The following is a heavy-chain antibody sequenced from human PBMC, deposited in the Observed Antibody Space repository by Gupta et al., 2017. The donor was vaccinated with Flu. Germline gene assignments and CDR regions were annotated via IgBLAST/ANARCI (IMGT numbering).Heavy chain of an antibody. Sequence: QLQLQESGPGLVKPSETLSLTCTVSGGSISSSSYYWGWIRQPPGKGLEWIGSIYYSGSTYYNPSLKSRVTISVDTSQNQFSLKLSSVTAADTAVYYCARHSGSYYSALGYYFDYWGQGTRVTVSA. J-gene: IGHJ4*02. V-gene: IGHV4-39*01. D-gene: IGHD1-26*01. CDR3: ARHSGSYYSALGYYFDY. CDR2: IYYSGST. CDR1: GGSISSSSYY.